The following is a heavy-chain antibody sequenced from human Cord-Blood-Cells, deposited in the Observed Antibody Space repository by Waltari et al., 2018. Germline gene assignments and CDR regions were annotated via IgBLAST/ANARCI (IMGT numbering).Heavy chain of an antibody. CDR1: GGSVSSGSYY. J-gene: IGHJ5*02. CDR2: IYYSGST. V-gene: IGHV4-61*01. D-gene: IGHD1-7*01. CDR3: ASFNWNYGSSWFDT. Sequence: QVQLQESGPGLVKHSETLSLTCTVSGGSVSSGSYYWSWVRQPPGKGLEWIGYIYYSGSTNYNPSLKSRVTISVDTSKNQFSLKLSSVTAADTAVYYCASFNWNYGSSWFDTWGQGTLVTVSS.